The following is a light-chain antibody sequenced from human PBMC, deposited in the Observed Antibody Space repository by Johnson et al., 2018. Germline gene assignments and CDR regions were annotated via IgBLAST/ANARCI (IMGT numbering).Light chain of an antibody. J-gene: IGLJ1*01. CDR1: SSNIGNNY. V-gene: IGLV1-51*02. CDR2: ENN. CDR3: GTWDSSLSAGNV. Sequence: LTQPPSVSAAPGQKVTISCSGSSSNIGNNYVSWYQQLPGTAPKLLIYENNKRPSGIPDRFSGSKSGTSATLGITGLQTGDKADYYCGTWDSSLSAGNVFGTGTKVTVL.